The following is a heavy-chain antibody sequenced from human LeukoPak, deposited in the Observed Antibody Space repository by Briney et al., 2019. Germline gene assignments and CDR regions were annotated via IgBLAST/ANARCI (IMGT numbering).Heavy chain of an antibody. J-gene: IGHJ4*02. V-gene: IGHV3-21*01. CDR3: ARDHPFRYCSSTSCYAWDY. D-gene: IGHD2-2*01. CDR1: GFTFSSYS. Sequence: GGSLRLSCAASGFTFSSYSMNWVRQAPGKGLEWVSSISSSSSYIYYADSVKGRFTISRDNAKNSLYLQMNSLRAEDTAVYYCARDHPFRYCSSTSCYAWDYWGQGTLVTVS. CDR2: ISSSSSYI.